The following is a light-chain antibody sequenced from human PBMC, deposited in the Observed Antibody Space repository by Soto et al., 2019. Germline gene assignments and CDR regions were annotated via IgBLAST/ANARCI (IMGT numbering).Light chain of an antibody. CDR1: QSISSN. V-gene: IGKV3-15*01. J-gene: IGKJ4*01. CDR3: QQRSNWPLT. Sequence: IVMTQSPATLSVSPGEGATLSVRASQSISSNLAWYQQKPGQAPRLVIFDASTRATGIPDRFSGRGSGTDFTLTISSLQSEDSAVYYCQQRSNWPLTFGGGTKVDIK. CDR2: DAS.